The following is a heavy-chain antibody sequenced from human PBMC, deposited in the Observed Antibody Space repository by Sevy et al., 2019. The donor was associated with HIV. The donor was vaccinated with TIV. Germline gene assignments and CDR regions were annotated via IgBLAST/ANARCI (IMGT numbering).Heavy chain of an antibody. Sequence: GGSLRLSCAASGFPFSDAWMNWVRQAPGKGLEWVGRIKNENDGGARPTDYAAPVKGTFTISRVNSKNTLYLQMNSLEFEDTAICYCTTDWGTGTGWVRAFDLWGQGTMVTVSS. D-gene: IGHD1-7*01. CDR3: TTDWGTGTGWVRAFDL. J-gene: IGHJ3*01. CDR2: IKNENDGGARPT. CDR1: GFPFSDAW. V-gene: IGHV3-15*01.